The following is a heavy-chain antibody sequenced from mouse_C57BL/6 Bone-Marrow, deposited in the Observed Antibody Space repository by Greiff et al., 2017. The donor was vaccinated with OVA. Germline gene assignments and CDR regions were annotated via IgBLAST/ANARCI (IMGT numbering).Heavy chain of an antibody. V-gene: IGHV3-8*01. Sequence: EVTLVESGPGLAKPSQTLSLPCSVTGYSITSDYWNWIRKFPGNKLEYMWYISYSGRTYYNPSLTSLLSITRDTSKNQYYLQLNTVTTEDTATYYCARSSNYYGSSDAMDYWGQGTSVTVSS. CDR2: ISYSGRT. D-gene: IGHD1-1*01. J-gene: IGHJ4*01. CDR3: ARSSNYYGSSDAMDY. CDR1: GYSITSDY.